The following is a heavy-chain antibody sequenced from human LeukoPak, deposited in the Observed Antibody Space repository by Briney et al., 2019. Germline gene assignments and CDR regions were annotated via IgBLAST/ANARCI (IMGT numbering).Heavy chain of an antibody. J-gene: IGHJ4*02. CDR3: ARKMVTINRFSGDY. D-gene: IGHD5-24*01. V-gene: IGHV3-48*03. Sequence: GGSLRLSCAASGFIFSNYEMNWARQAPGKGLEWVSYISSSGSTIYYADSVKGRFTISRDNAKNSLYLQMNSLRAEDTAVYYCARKMVTINRFSGDYWGQGTLVTVSS. CDR1: GFIFSNYE. CDR2: ISSSGSTI.